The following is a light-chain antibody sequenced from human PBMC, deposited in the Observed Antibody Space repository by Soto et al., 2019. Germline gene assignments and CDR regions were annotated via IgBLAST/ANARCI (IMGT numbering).Light chain of an antibody. Sequence: TLSLSPGERATLSCRASQSVSSSYLAWYQQKPSQAPRLLIYGASSRATGIPDRFSGSGSGTDFTLTISRLEPEDFAVYYCQQYGSSPLTFGGGTKVDIK. V-gene: IGKV3-20*01. CDR3: QQYGSSPLT. CDR1: QSVSSSY. J-gene: IGKJ4*01. CDR2: GAS.